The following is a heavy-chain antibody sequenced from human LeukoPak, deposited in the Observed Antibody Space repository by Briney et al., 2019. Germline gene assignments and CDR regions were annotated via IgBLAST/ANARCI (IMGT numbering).Heavy chain of an antibody. V-gene: IGHV4-34*01. J-gene: IGHJ5*02. CDR3: ASTYGSGSQNWFDP. CDR2: INHSEST. CDR1: GGSFSGYY. D-gene: IGHD3-10*01. Sequence: SETLSLTCAVYGGSFSGYYWSWIRQPPGKGLEWIGEINHSESTNYNPSLKSRVTISVDTSKNQFSLKLSSVTAADTAVYYCASTYGSGSQNWFDPRGQGTLVTVSS.